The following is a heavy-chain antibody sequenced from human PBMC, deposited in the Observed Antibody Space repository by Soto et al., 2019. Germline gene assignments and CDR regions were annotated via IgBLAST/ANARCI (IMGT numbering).Heavy chain of an antibody. D-gene: IGHD5-12*01. Sequence: PGGSLRLSCAASGFPFSSYWMSWVRQAPGKGLEWVANIKQDGSEKYYVDSVKGRFTISRDNAKNSLYLQMNSLRAEDTAVYYCARDMSLMVASYYFDYWGQGTLVTVSS. V-gene: IGHV3-7*01. J-gene: IGHJ4*02. CDR2: IKQDGSEK. CDR3: ARDMSLMVASYYFDY. CDR1: GFPFSSYW.